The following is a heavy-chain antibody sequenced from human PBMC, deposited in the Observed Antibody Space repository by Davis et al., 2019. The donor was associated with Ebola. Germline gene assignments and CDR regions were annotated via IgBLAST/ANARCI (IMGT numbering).Heavy chain of an antibody. J-gene: IGHJ4*02. Sequence: GGSLRLSCAASGFTFSTYSMSWVRQAPGKGLEWVSSISSDSDYIYYADSAKGRFTISRDDAKNSLYLQMNSLRAEDTAVYYCATANRAISGYWGQGTLVTVSS. CDR2: ISSDSDYI. D-gene: IGHD2-2*02. CDR3: ATANRAISGY. CDR1: GFTFSTYS. V-gene: IGHV3-21*01.